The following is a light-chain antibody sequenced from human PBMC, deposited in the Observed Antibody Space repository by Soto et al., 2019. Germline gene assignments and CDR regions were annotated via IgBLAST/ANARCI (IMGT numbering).Light chain of an antibody. J-gene: IGLJ1*01. CDR3: AASDDSLSGYV. V-gene: IGLV1-47*01. Sequence: QSVLTQPPSASGTPGQRVTISCSGSSSNIGSNYVYWYQQLPGTAPKLLIYRNNQRPSGVPDRFSGSKSGTSASLAISGLRSDDEADYYCAASDDSLSGYVFGTGTKVTVL. CDR2: RNN. CDR1: SSNIGSNY.